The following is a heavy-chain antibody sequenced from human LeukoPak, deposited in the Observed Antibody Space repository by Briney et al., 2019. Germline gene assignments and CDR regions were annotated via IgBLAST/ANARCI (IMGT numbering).Heavy chain of an antibody. CDR2: IHPNSGGT. J-gene: IGHJ4*02. Sequence: ASVKVSCMASGYXFTDYYINWVRQAPGQGLEWLGWIHPNSGGTNYAQKFQGRVTMTRDTSISTAYMELSRLTFDDTAVYYCGRKSAARKTSEFDYWGQGTLVTVSS. CDR3: GRKSAARKTSEFDY. V-gene: IGHV1-2*02. CDR1: GYXFTDYY. D-gene: IGHD6-6*01.